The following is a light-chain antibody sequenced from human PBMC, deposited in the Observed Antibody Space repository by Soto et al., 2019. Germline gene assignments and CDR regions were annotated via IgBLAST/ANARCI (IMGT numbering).Light chain of an antibody. CDR3: QQYGSSPPT. CDR1: QSVSSSY. Sequence: ELVLTQSPGTLSLSPGERATLSCRASQSVSSSYLAWYQQKPGQAPSLLIYGASSRATGIPDRCSGSGSGTDFTLTISRLEPEDFAVYYCQQYGSSPPTFGQGTKVEVK. J-gene: IGKJ1*01. V-gene: IGKV3-20*01. CDR2: GAS.